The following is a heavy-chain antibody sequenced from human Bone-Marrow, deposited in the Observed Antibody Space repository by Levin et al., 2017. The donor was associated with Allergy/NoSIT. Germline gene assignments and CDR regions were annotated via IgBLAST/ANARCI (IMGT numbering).Heavy chain of an antibody. CDR2: ISYDGSNK. D-gene: IGHD3-9*01. V-gene: IGHV3-30*18. CDR3: AKDRTYDILTGYLIYGMDV. Sequence: GGSLRLSCAASGFTFSSYGMHWVRQAPGKGLEWVAVISYDGSNKYYADSVKGRFTISRDNSKNTLYLQMNSLRAEDTAVYYCAKDRTYDILTGYLIYGMDVWGQGTMVTVSS. CDR1: GFTFSSYG. J-gene: IGHJ6*02.